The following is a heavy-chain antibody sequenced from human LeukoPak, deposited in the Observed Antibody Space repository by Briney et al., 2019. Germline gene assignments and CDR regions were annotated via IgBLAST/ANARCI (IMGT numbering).Heavy chain of an antibody. CDR1: GYTFTSYD. CDR3: ARGQQLDFTLNWFDP. V-gene: IGHV1-8*01. Sequence: GASVRVSCTASGYTFTSYDTNWVRQAPGQGLEWMGWMNPNSGNTGYARKFQGRVTMTRNTSISTAYMELSSLRSEDTAVYYCARGQQLDFTLNWFDPWGQGTLVTVSS. D-gene: IGHD6-13*01. J-gene: IGHJ5*02. CDR2: MNPNSGNT.